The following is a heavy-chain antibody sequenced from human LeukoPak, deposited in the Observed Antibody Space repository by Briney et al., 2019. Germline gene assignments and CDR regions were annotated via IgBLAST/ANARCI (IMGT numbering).Heavy chain of an antibody. J-gene: IGHJ4*01. CDR2: INNGGSDM. CDR3: ARELPREVTLDY. V-gene: IGHV3-74*01. Sequence: PGGSLRLSCAASGFTFISYGMQWVRQAPGKGRVWVSRINNGGSDMSYADSVKGRFTISRDNAKNTLYLQMKSLRAEDTAVYYCARELPREVTLDYWGQGTPVTVSS. D-gene: IGHD2-21*02. CDR1: GFTFISYG.